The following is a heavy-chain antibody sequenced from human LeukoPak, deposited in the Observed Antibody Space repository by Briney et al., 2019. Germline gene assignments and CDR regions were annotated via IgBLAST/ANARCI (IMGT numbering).Heavy chain of an antibody. CDR3: ARDQGYSYGQSDAFDI. CDR2: IIPIFGTA. Sequence: VASVKVSCKASGGTFSSYAISWVRQAPGQGLEWMGGIIPIFGTANYAQKFQGRVTITADESTSTVYMELRSLRSEDPAVYYCARDQGYSYGQSDAFDIWGQGTMLTVSS. V-gene: IGHV1-69*13. D-gene: IGHD5-18*01. CDR1: GGTFSSYA. J-gene: IGHJ3*02.